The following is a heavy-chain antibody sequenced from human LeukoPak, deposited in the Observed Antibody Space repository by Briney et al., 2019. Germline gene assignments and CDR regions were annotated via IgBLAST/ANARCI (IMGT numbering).Heavy chain of an antibody. V-gene: IGHV1-69*01. CDR2: IIPMFGTP. Sequence: SVKVSCKASGVIFSSYAITWVRQAPGQGLEWMGGIIPMFGTPNYAQKFQGRVTITADEYTNTAYMELSSLTYEDTAMYYCARDGDTAMVSFYDIWGQGTKVTVSS. CDR1: GVIFSSYA. J-gene: IGHJ3*02. CDR3: ARDGDTAMVSFYDI. D-gene: IGHD5-18*01.